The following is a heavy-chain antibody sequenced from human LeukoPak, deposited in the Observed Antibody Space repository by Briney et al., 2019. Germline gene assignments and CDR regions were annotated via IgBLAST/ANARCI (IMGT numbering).Heavy chain of an antibody. CDR2: VYSGGST. J-gene: IGHJ5*02. CDR3: ARRSLTALSWFDP. V-gene: IGHV4-59*10. CDR1: GGSLSVYY. D-gene: IGHD5-18*01. Sequence: PSETLSLTCAVYGGSLSVYYWSWIRQPAGKGLEWIGRVYSGGSTHYNPSLKSRVTISIDTSRNQFSLRLTSVTAADTAVYYCARRSLTALSWFDPWGQGALVTVSS.